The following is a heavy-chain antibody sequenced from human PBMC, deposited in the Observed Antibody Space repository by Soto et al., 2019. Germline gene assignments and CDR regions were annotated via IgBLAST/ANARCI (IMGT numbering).Heavy chain of an antibody. CDR1: GYTFTSYG. V-gene: IGHV1-18*01. CDR2: ISAYNGNT. J-gene: IGHJ4*02. Sequence: QVQLVQSGAEVKKPGASVKVSCKASGYTFTSYGISWVRQAPGQGLEWMGWISAYNGNTNYAQKLQGRVTMTTDTSTSTAYRDLRSFRSDDTAVYFCGRDARALLLPQGWGQGTLVTVSS. D-gene: IGHD2-15*01. CDR3: GRDARALLLPQG.